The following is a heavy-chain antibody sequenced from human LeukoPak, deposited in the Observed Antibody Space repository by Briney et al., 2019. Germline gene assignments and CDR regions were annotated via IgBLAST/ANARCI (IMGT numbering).Heavy chain of an antibody. CDR2: IYHSGST. Sequence: KPSETPSLTCAVSGGSISSGGYSWSWIRQPPGKGLEWIGYIYHSGSTYYNPSLKSRVTISVDRSKNQFSLKLSSVTAADTAVYYCARALVVPAATPKLNWFDPWGQGTLVTVSS. CDR1: GGSISSGGYS. V-gene: IGHV4-30-2*01. D-gene: IGHD2-2*01. J-gene: IGHJ5*02. CDR3: ARALVVPAATPKLNWFDP.